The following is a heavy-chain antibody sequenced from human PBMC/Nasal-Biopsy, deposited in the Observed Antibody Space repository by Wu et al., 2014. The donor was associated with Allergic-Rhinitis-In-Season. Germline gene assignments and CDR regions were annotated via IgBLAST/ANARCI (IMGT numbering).Heavy chain of an antibody. CDR2: TYYRSKWDS. CDR3: ARSRADTPGPCIY. V-gene: IGHV6-1*01. CDR1: GDSVSSINAA. Sequence: AISGDSVSSINAAWNWIRQSPSRGLEWLGRTYYRSKWDSDYAVSVKSRITVNPDTSKNQFSLQLNSVTPEDTAMYYCARSRADTPGPCIYWGQGTLVTVSS. D-gene: IGHD2-2*02. J-gene: IGHJ4*02.